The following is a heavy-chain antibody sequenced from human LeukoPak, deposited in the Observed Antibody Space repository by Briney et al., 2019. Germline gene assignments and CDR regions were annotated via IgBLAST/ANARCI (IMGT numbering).Heavy chain of an antibody. CDR2: ISSSSSYI. CDR1: GFTFSSHS. D-gene: IGHD3-9*01. CDR3: AREKRNYDILTDVMDRGVIDY. Sequence: AGGSLRLSCAASGFTFSSHSMNWVRQAPGKGLEWVSSISSSSSYIYYADSVKGRFTISRDNAKNSLYLQMNSLRAEDTAVYYCAREKRNYDILTDVMDRGVIDYWGQGTLVTVSS. J-gene: IGHJ4*02. V-gene: IGHV3-21*01.